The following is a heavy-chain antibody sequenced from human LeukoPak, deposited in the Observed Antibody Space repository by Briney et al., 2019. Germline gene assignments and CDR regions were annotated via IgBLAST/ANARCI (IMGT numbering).Heavy chain of an antibody. CDR2: IYYSGST. D-gene: IGHD3-16*02. CDR1: GGSISTYY. V-gene: IGHV4-59*01. CDR3: ARHSDSSSSAYDYVWGSYRYEHFDY. J-gene: IGHJ4*02. Sequence: PSETLSLTCTVSGGSISTYYWTWIRQPPGKGLEWIGYIYYSGSTNYNPSLKSRVTISVDTSKNQFSLKLTSLTAADTAVYYCARHSDSSSSAYDYVWGSYRYEHFDYWGQGTLVTVSS.